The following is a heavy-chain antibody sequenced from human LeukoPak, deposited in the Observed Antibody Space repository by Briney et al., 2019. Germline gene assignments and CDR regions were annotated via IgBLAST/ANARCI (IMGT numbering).Heavy chain of an antibody. Sequence: GGSLRLSCAASGFTFSNYGMHWVRQAPGKGLEWVAFIRNDGSTKYYVDSVKGRFTISRDNSKNTLYLQMNSLRAEDTAVYYCARDMGVRYSYGYFDYWGQGTLVTVSS. V-gene: IGHV3-30*02. CDR1: GFTFSNYG. J-gene: IGHJ4*02. CDR2: IRNDGSTK. CDR3: ARDMGVRYSYGYFDY. D-gene: IGHD5-18*01.